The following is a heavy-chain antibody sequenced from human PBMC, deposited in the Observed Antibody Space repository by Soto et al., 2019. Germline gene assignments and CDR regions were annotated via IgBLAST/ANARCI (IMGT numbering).Heavy chain of an antibody. D-gene: IGHD1-26*01. J-gene: IGHJ4*02. Sequence: QVNLVESGGGVVPPGTSLRLSCAASGFSFSLYGMHWVRQAPGKGLEWVAFIRYDGSDKQCADTVKGRCAVSRDNLENTLALQIDNLSADDTATYYCARDQGGSVAYLAVWGQGTLVTVSS. CDR2: IRYDGSDK. V-gene: IGHV3-33*01. CDR3: ARDQGGSVAYLAV. CDR1: GFSFSLYG.